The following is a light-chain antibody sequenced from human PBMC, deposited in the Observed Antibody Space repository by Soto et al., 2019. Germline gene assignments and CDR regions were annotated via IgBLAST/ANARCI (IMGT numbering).Light chain of an antibody. CDR3: QQYGSSPFT. J-gene: IGKJ3*01. Sequence: EILMTQSPATLSVSPGERATLSCRASQSVGINLAWYQQKPGQAPRLLIYGASSRATGIPDRFSGSGSGTDFTLTISRLEPEDFAVYYCQQYGSSPFTFGPGTKVDIK. CDR2: GAS. V-gene: IGKV3-20*01. CDR1: QSVGIN.